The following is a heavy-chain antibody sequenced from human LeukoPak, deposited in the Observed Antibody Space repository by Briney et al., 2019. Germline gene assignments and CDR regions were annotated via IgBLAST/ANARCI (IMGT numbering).Heavy chain of an antibody. CDR1: GFTFSGSA. Sequence: GGSLRLPCAASGFTFSGSAMHWVRQASGKGLEWVGRIRSKANSYATAYAASVKGRFTISRDDSKNTAYLQMNSLKTEDTAVYYCTRVVPAAVGSFDYWGQGTLVTVSS. CDR3: TRVVPAAVGSFDY. J-gene: IGHJ4*02. D-gene: IGHD2-2*01. CDR2: IRSKANSYAT. V-gene: IGHV3-73*01.